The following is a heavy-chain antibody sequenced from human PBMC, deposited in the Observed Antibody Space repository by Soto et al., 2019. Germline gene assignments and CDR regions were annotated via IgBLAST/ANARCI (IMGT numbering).Heavy chain of an antibody. D-gene: IGHD1-26*01. CDR2: VSSDATNK. V-gene: IGHV3-30-3*01. CDR1: GFTFSTFA. Sequence: QVQLVESGGGVVQPGRSLRLSCAASGFTFSTFAMHWVRQAPGKGLEWVAIVSSDATNKYYADSVKGRFTISRDNSKNTLYLQMNSLRAEDTAVYYCAREMVGAIYFDYWGQGTLVTVSS. CDR3: AREMVGAIYFDY. J-gene: IGHJ4*02.